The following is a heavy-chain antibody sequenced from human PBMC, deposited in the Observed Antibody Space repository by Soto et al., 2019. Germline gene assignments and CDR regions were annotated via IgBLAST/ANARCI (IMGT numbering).Heavy chain of an antibody. D-gene: IGHD5-18*01. CDR2: TYYRSKWYN. J-gene: IGHJ5*02. CDR3: ARVGIQLWKRDELYNWFDP. Sequence: PSQTLSLTCAISGDSVSSNSAAWNWIRQSPSRGLEWLGRTYYRSKWYNDYAVSVKSRITINPDTSKNQFSLQLNSVTPEDTAVYYCARVGIQLWKRDELYNWFDPWGQGTLVTVSS. V-gene: IGHV6-1*01. CDR1: GDSVSSNSAA.